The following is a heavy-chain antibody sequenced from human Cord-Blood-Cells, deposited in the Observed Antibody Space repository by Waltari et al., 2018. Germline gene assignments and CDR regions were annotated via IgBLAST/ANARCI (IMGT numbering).Heavy chain of an antibody. CDR1: GFTFSSSA. CDR3: ARDFNWGYFDY. J-gene: IGHJ4*02. CDR2: ISYDGSNK. V-gene: IGHV3-30-3*01. Sequence: QVQLVESGVGVVQPGRSLSLSCAASGFTFSSSALHWVRQDPGKGLEWVAVISYDGSNKYYADSVKGRFTISRDNSKNTLYLQMNSLRAEDTAVYYCARDFNWGYFDYWGQGTLVTVSS. D-gene: IGHD7-27*01.